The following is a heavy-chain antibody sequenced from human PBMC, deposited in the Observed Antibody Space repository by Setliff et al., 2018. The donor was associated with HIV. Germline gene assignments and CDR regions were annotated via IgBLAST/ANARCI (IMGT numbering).Heavy chain of an antibody. D-gene: IGHD3-16*01. CDR3: ARGGRLWGQYGVDL. V-gene: IGHV1-2*02. J-gene: IGHJ5*02. Sequence: ASVKVSCKASGYIFMNHYMHWVRQAPGQGLEWMGWLNPNTGATDSAQTLQGRFTMTRDNSINTAYMDLTRLTSDDTGVYFCARGGRLWGQYGVDLWGQGTQVTVSS. CDR1: GYIFMNHY. CDR2: LNPNTGAT.